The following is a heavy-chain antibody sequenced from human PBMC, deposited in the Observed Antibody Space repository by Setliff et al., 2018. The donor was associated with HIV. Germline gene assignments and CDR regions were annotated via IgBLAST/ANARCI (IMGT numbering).Heavy chain of an antibody. Sequence: ASVKVSCKASGYTFTSYAIHWVRQAPGQSLEWMGWINIYTGDRTYADNFQYRVTMTADTSTSTVYMELRHLRSDDTAVYYCARDSSASRTPPLHWGQGTMVTVSS. CDR3: ARDSSASRTPPLH. CDR1: GYTFTSYA. J-gene: IGHJ3*01. V-gene: IGHV1-3*04. CDR2: INIYTGDR. D-gene: IGHD2-15*01.